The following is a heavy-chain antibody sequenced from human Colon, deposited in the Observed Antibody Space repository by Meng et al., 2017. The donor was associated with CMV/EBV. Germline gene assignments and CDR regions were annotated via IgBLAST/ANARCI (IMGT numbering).Heavy chain of an antibody. J-gene: IGHJ4*02. V-gene: IGHV3-66*02. CDR2: LHRGEST. CDR1: GFTVRSSY. D-gene: IGHD3-16*01. Sequence: GGSLRLSGVGSGFTVRSSYMSWVRQTPGKGREGVASLHRGESTYNEELVKGRFSISRDTDENTLHLQMNSLRPEDTAVYFCERGGNGITVLGGVFMGASFDNWGRGTLVTVSS. CDR3: ERGGNGITVLGGVFMGASFDN.